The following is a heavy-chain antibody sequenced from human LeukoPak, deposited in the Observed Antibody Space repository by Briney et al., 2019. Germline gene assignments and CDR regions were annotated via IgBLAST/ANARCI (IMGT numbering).Heavy chain of an antibody. D-gene: IGHD2-15*01. J-gene: IGHJ3*02. CDR3: GRGRPGGFDI. Sequence: GGSLRLSCAASGFTFSSYWMHWVRQAPGKGLVWVSRINSDGTSTSYADSVKGRFTISRDNAKNTLYLQINSLRAEDTAVYYCGRGRPGGFDIWGQGTMVTVSS. CDR1: GFTFSSYW. CDR2: INSDGTST. V-gene: IGHV3-74*01.